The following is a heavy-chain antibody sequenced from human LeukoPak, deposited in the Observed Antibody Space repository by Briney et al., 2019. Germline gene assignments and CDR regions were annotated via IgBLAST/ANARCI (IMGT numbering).Heavy chain of an antibody. CDR3: ARDPEYYYDSSGYYLGWFDP. CDR1: GGSVSSGSYY. D-gene: IGHD3-22*01. J-gene: IGHJ5*02. CDR2: ISYSGST. Sequence: SETLSLTCTVSGGSVSSGSYYWSWIRQPPGKGLEWIGYISYSGSTNYNPSLRSRVTISVDTSKNQFSLKLSSVTAADTAVYYCARDPEYYYDSSGYYLGWFDPWGQGTLVTVSS. V-gene: IGHV4-61*01.